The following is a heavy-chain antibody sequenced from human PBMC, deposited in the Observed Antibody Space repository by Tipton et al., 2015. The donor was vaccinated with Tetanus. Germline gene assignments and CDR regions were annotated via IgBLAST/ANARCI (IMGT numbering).Heavy chain of an antibody. CDR2: IYSSGGT. D-gene: IGHD1-26*01. V-gene: IGHV4-4*07. Sequence: TLSLTCTVPGGSLSTLYWNWIRQPAGKGLEWIGRIYSSGGTNYNPSLKSRVTRSIDTSKLQFSLELTSVTAADAAVYYCARDFPERRGTYFSYYYSMDGRGQGTTVTVSS. J-gene: IGHJ6*02. CDR3: ARDFPERRGTYFSYYYSMDG. CDR1: GGSLSTLY.